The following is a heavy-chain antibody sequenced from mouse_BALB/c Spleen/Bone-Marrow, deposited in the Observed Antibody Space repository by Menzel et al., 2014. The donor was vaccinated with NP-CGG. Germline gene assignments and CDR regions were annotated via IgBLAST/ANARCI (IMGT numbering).Heavy chain of an antibody. J-gene: IGHJ3*01. V-gene: IGHV2-9*02. CDR1: GFSLTSYG. CDR3: ARVLEGFAY. Sequence: QVQLQQSGPGLAAPSQSLSITCTVSGFSLTSYGVHWVRQPPGKGLEWLGVIWAGGSTNYNSALMSRLSISKDNSKSQVFLKMNSLQTDDTAMYYCARVLEGFAYWGQGTLVTVSA. CDR2: IWAGGST.